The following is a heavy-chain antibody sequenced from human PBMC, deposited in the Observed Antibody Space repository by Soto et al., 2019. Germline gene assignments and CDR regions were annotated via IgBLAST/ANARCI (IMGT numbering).Heavy chain of an antibody. CDR3: ARSSGLYEYYYGMDV. V-gene: IGHV5-10-1*01. CDR2: IDPSDSYT. J-gene: IGHJ6*02. D-gene: IGHD6-19*01. Sequence: GESLKISFKGSGYRFTSYWISWVRQMPGKVLEWMGRIDPSDSYTNYSPSFQGHVTISADKSISTAYLKWSSLKASDTAMYYCARSSGLYEYYYGMDVWGQGTTVTVSS. CDR1: GYRFTSYW.